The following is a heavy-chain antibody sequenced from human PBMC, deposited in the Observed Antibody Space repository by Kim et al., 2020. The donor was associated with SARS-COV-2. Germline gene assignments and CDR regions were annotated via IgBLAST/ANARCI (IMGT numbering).Heavy chain of an antibody. J-gene: IGHJ4*01. V-gene: IGHV1-18*01. CDR2: ISAFNGDT. Sequence: ASVKVSCKASGYTFSSYGISWVRQAPGQGLEWMGWISAFNGDTKYPQRLKGRVAMTTDTSASTAYMELSSLRSDDTAVYYCARDPRVVAGTYNRPPDYWG. D-gene: IGHD3-10*01. CDR3: ARDPRVVAGTYNRPPDY. CDR1: GYTFSSYG.